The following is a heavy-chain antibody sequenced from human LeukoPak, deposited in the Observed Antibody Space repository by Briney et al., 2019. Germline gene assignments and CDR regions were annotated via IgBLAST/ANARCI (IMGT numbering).Heavy chain of an antibody. Sequence: SETLSLTCSVSGGSVSSGISYWSWIRQPPGEGLEWIAYISDSGGSDYNPSLRGRVTISLGTSKNQFSLRLTSVTAPDTAVYYCVRVPAAGTGPDYWGQGTLVTVSS. CDR1: GGSVSSGISY. J-gene: IGHJ4*02. D-gene: IGHD6-13*01. CDR2: ISDSGGS. V-gene: IGHV4-61*01. CDR3: VRVPAAGTGPDY.